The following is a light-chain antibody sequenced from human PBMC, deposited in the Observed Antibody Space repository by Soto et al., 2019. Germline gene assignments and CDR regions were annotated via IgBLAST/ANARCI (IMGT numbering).Light chain of an antibody. CDR3: QQYGNLVT. J-gene: IGKJ4*01. CDR1: KDINNY. V-gene: IGKV1-33*01. Sequence: DIQMTQSPSSLSASVGDRVTITCHASKDINNYLNWYQQKPGKAPKLLIYDASDLETGVPSRFSGSGSGTDFSFTISSLQPEDIATYYCQQYGNLVTVGGGTKVEIK. CDR2: DAS.